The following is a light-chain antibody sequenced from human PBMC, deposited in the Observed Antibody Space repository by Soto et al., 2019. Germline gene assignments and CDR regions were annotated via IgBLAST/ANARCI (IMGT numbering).Light chain of an antibody. CDR3: QQYNDWPPIT. CDR2: GAS. Sequence: EIVLTQSPATLSVSPGDRSTLSCRASQSISAHLAWYQQKPGQTPRLLIYGASTRASGVPAKFSGSGSGTDFTLTISSLEPEDLAVYYCQQYNDWPPITFGQGTRLEIK. V-gene: IGKV3-15*01. J-gene: IGKJ5*01. CDR1: QSISAH.